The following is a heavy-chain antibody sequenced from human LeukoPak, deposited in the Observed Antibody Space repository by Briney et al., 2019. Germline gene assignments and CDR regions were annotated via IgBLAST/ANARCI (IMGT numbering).Heavy chain of an antibody. CDR3: ARRRIVGSTDDAFDI. V-gene: IGHV3-30*19. CDR1: GITFRSYG. J-gene: IGHJ3*02. Sequence: GGSLRLSCAASGITFRSYGMHWVRQAPGKGLEWAAVISSYGNTKYYADSVKGRFTISRDNSNNTLYLQMNSLRADDTAIYYCARRRIVGSTDDAFDIWGQGTMVTLSS. CDR2: ISSYGNTK. D-gene: IGHD1-26*01.